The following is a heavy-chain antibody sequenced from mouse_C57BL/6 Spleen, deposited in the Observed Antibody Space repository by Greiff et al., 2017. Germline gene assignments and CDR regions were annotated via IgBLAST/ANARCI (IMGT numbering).Heavy chain of an antibody. D-gene: IGHD1-1*01. Sequence: QVQLQQPGAELVMPGASVKLSCKASGYTFTSYWMHWVKQRPGQGLEWIGEIDPSDSYTNYNQKFKGKSTLTVDKSSSTAYMQLSSLTSEDSAVDYCARRGNLDYYVAYYFDYWGQGTTLTVSS. CDR3: ARRGNLDYYVAYYFDY. CDR2: IDPSDSYT. J-gene: IGHJ2*01. CDR1: GYTFTSYW. V-gene: IGHV1-69*01.